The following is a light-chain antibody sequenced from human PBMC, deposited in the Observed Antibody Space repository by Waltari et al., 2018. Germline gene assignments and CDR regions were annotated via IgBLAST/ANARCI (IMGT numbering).Light chain of an antibody. V-gene: IGKV2-24*01. J-gene: IGKJ1*01. CDR1: QSLLQSDGKTY. CDR2: KIS. Sequence: IVMPQTPLSLSVTPGQPASMSWKSSQSLLQSDGKTYLYWYMQKPGQPPRLLIYKISNRFSGVPDRFSGSGAGTDFTLKISRVEAEDVGVYYCLQATQFPWTFGQGTKVEIK. CDR3: LQATQFPWT.